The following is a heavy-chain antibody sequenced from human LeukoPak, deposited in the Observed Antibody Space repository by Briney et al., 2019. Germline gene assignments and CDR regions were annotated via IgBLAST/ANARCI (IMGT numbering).Heavy chain of an antibody. V-gene: IGHV3-33*01. CDR3: ASGGLRYFDWYVRY. CDR2: IWYDGSNK. D-gene: IGHD3-9*01. CDR1: GFTFSSYG. J-gene: IGHJ4*02. Sequence: GSLRLSCAASGFTFSSYGMHWVRQAPGKGLEWVAVIWYDGSNKYYADSVKGRFTISRDNSKNTLYLQMNSLRAEDTAVYYCASGGLRYFDWYVRYWGQGTLVTVSS.